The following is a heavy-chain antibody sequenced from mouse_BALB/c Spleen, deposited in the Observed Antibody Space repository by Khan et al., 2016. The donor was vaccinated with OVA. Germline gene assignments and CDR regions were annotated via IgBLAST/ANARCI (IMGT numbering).Heavy chain of an antibody. D-gene: IGHD1-1*01. Sequence: QVQLQQSGAELMKPGASVKISCKATGYTFSSYWLEWVKQRPGHGLKWIGEILPGSGSSNYNEKFKGKATFTADISSKTTYMQLRSLTSEDSAVYYWARVNYGSRDYFDYWGQGTTLRVSS. J-gene: IGHJ2*01. CDR2: ILPGSGSS. CDR1: GYTFSSYW. V-gene: IGHV1-9*01. CDR3: ARVNYGSRDYFDY.